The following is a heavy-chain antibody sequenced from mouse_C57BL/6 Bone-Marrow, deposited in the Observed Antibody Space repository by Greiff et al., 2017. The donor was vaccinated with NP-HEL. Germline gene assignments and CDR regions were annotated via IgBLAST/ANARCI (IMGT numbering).Heavy chain of an antibody. D-gene: IGHD3-2*02. V-gene: IGHV1-69*01. Sequence: QVQLQQPGAELVMPGASVKLSCKASGYTFTSYWMHWVKQRPGQGLEWIGEIDPSDSYTNYNQKFKGKSTLTVEKSSSTAYMQLSSLTSEDSAVYYCAKGGQLRLRPAWFAYWGQGTLVTVSA. CDR2: IDPSDSYT. J-gene: IGHJ3*01. CDR1: GYTFTSYW. CDR3: AKGGQLRLRPAWFAY.